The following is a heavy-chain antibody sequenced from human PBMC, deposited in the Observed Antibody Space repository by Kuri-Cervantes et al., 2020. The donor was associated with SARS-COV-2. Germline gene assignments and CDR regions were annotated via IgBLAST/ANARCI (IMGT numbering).Heavy chain of an antibody. J-gene: IGHJ4*02. CDR2: ISSSDGTR. CDR1: GFAFGTYA. Sequence: GESLKISCAASGFAFGTYAMTWVRQAPGKGLEWVSGISSSDGTRYYADSVKGRFTISRDTSKNTLYLQMNSLRSEDTAVYYCAKDMYNRSSQYFDSWGQGTLVTDSS. CDR3: AKDMYNRSSQYFDS. D-gene: IGHD6-6*01. V-gene: IGHV3-23*01.